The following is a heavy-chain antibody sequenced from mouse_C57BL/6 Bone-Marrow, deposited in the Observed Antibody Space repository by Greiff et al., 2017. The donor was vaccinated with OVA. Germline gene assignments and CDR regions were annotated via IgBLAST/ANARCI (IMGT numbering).Heavy chain of an antibody. V-gene: IGHV10-3*01. CDR2: IRSKSSNYAT. J-gene: IGHJ3*01. Sequence: EVQLVESGGGLVQPQGSLKLSCAASGFTFNTYAMHWVRQAPGKGLEWVARIRSKSSNYATYYADSVKDRFTISRDDSQSMLYLQMNNLKTEDTAMYYCVRGHYGSSYGWFAYWGQGTLVTVSA. CDR1: GFTFNTYA. D-gene: IGHD1-1*01. CDR3: VRGHYGSSYGWFAY.